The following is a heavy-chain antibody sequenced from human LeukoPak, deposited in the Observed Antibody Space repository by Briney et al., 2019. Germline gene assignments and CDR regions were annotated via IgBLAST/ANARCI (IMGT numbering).Heavy chain of an antibody. Sequence: GGSLRLSCAVSGFTFTDYWMNWVRQAPGKGLEWVASIRQDGGEKSYVDSVKGRFTISRDNTKSSLYLRINSLRAEDTAVYYCARDGTAAGLSFDLWGQGTLVTVSS. CDR1: GFTFTDYW. D-gene: IGHD6-13*01. CDR2: IRQDGGEK. J-gene: IGHJ4*01. V-gene: IGHV3-7*01. CDR3: ARDGTAAGLSFDL.